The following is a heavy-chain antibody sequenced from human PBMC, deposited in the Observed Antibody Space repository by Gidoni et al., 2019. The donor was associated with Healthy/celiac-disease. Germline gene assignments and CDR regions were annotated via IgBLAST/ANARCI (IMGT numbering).Heavy chain of an antibody. CDR1: GGSFSGYY. CDR2: INHSGST. V-gene: IGHV4-34*01. Sequence: QVQLQQWGAGLLKPSETLSLTCAVYGGSFSGYYWSWIRQPPGKGLEWIGEINHSGSTNYNPSLKSRVTISVDTSKNQFSLKLSSVTAADTAVYYCARGRRLRLVRFDYWGQGTLVTVSS. J-gene: IGHJ4*02. CDR3: ARGRRLRLVRFDY. D-gene: IGHD6-19*01.